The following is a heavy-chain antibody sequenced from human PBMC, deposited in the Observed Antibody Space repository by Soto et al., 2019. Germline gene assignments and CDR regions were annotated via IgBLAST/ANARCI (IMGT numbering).Heavy chain of an antibody. J-gene: IGHJ4*02. Sequence: ASVKVSCKASGYTFTGYYMHWVRQAPGQGLEWMGWINPNSGGTNYAQKFQGRVTMTRDTSISTAYMELSRLRSDDTAVYYCARDYDSSGYRDSWGQGTLVTSPQ. CDR2: INPNSGGT. CDR1: GYTFTGYY. V-gene: IGHV1-2*02. CDR3: ARDYDSSGYRDS. D-gene: IGHD3-22*01.